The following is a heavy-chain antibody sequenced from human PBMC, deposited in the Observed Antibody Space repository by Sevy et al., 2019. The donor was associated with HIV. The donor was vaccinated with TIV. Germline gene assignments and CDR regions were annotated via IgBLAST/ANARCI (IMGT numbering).Heavy chain of an antibody. D-gene: IGHD2-8*01. Sequence: GGSLRLSCAASGFSFSGYSFNWVRQAPGKGLEWVSSIDTSSAYIYYADSVKGRFTISKDNAKNSLYLQISSLRAEETAVYFCARVNCTNGVCFQGYYYYGLDVWGQGTTVTVSS. CDR2: IDTSSAYI. V-gene: IGHV3-21*01. J-gene: IGHJ6*02. CDR1: GFSFSGYS. CDR3: ARVNCTNGVCFQGYYYYGLDV.